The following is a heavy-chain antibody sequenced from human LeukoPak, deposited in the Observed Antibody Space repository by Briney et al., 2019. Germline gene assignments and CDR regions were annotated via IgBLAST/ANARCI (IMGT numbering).Heavy chain of an antibody. CDR3: AKTTVTSEEYYYYYMDV. D-gene: IGHD4-17*01. Sequence: ASVKVSCKTSGYTFTSYGISWVRQAPGQGLEWMGWIITYNGNTYYSQKLQGRVTMTTDTSTSTAHMELRSLRSDDTAVYYCAKTTVTSEEYYYYYMDVWGKGTTVTVSS. J-gene: IGHJ6*03. CDR2: IITYNGNT. V-gene: IGHV1-18*01. CDR1: GYTFTSYG.